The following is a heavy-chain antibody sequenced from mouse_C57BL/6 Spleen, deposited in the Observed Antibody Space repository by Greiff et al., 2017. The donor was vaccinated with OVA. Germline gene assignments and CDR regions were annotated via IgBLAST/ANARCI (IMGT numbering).Heavy chain of an antibody. CDR3: ARSTWSFAY. CDR2: IYPGDGDT. Sequence: VQLQQSGPELVKPGASVKISCKASGYAFSSSWMNWVKQRPGKGLEWIGRIYPGDGDTNYNGKFKGKATLTADKSSSTAYMQLSSLTSEDSAVYFCARSTWSFAYWGQGTLVTVSA. CDR1: GYAFSSSW. V-gene: IGHV1-82*01. J-gene: IGHJ3*01. D-gene: IGHD6-1*01.